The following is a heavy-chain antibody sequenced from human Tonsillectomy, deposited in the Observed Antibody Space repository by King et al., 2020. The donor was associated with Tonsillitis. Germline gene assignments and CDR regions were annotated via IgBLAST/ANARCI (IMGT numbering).Heavy chain of an antibody. CDR1: GGTFSSYA. CDR2: IIPVFGTA. J-gene: IGHJ6*02. CDR3: ARSGGAPAGNRYFGMDV. V-gene: IGHV1-69*01. Sequence: QLVQSGAEVKKPGSSVKVSCKASGGTFSSYAISWVRQAPGQGLGWMGGIIPVFGTAHYAQKFQGRVTITADEATSTAYMELSSLRSEYTAVYYCARSGGAPAGNRYFGMDVWGQGTTVTVSS. D-gene: IGHD3-10*01.